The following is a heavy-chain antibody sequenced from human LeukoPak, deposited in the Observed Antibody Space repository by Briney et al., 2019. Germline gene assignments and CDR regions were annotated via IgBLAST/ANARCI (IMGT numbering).Heavy chain of an antibody. J-gene: IGHJ4*02. CDR1: GFSLGSFA. V-gene: IGHV3-48*01. CDR2: IRYTSET. Sequence: GGSLRLSCAASGFSLGSFAVSWVRQAPGKGLEWVSHIRYTSETFYADSVKGRFTISRDVARNSLYLQMNNLRVEDTAIYYCARDAGNSAYGCDVWGQGTLVTVSS. D-gene: IGHD5-12*01. CDR3: ARDAGNSAYGCDV.